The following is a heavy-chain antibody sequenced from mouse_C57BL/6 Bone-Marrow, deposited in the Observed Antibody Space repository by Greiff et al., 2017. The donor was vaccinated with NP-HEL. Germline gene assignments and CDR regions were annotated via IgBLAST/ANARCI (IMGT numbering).Heavy chain of an antibody. D-gene: IGHD2-3*01. Sequence: VQLVESGSELRSPGSSVKLSCKDFDSEVFPIAYMSWVRQKPGHGFEWIGGILPSIGRTIYGEKFEDKATLDADTLSNTAYLELNSLTSEDSAIYYCARDDGYYVWYFDVWGTGTTVTVSS. CDR1: DSEVFPIAY. V-gene: IGHV15-2*01. CDR2: ILPSIGRT. CDR3: ARDDGYYVWYFDV. J-gene: IGHJ1*03.